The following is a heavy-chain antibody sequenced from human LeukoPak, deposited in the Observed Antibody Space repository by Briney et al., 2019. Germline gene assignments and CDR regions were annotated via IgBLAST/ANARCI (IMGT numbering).Heavy chain of an antibody. CDR2: INPSGDST. V-gene: IGHV1-46*03. J-gene: IGHJ4*02. D-gene: IGHD1-26*01. CDR3: ARQLDNIVGASLFDY. Sequence: ASVKVSCKASGYTFTSYYMHWVRQAPGQGLEWMGIINPSGDSTSYAQKFQGRVTMTRDTSTSTVYMELSSLRSEDTAVYYCARQLDNIVGASLFDYWGQGTLVTVSS. CDR1: GYTFTSYY.